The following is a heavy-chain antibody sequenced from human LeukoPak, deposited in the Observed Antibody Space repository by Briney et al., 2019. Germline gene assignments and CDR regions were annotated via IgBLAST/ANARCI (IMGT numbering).Heavy chain of an antibody. Sequence: SGPTLVKPSETLSLTCTVSGGSVSSGSYYWRWIRQPPGKGLEWIWYIYYSGSTNYNPSLKSRVTISVDTSKNQFSLKLSSVTAADTAVYYCARARLGGYCSGGSCCHFDYWGQGTLVTVSS. CDR1: GGSVSSGSYY. CDR3: ARARLGGYCSGGSCCHFDY. CDR2: IYYSGST. V-gene: IGHV4-61*01. J-gene: IGHJ4*02. D-gene: IGHD2-15*01.